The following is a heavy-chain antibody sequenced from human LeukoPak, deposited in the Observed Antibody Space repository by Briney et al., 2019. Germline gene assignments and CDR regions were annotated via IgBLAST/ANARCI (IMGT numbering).Heavy chain of an antibody. CDR3: ASSHAFDI. CDR2: IYTSGST. Sequence: SETLSLTCTVSGGSISSGSYYWSWIRQPAGKGLEWIGRIYTSGSTNYNPSLKSRVTISVDTSKNQFSLKLSSVTAADTAVYYCASSHAFDIWGQGTMVTVSS. CDR1: GGSISSGSYY. V-gene: IGHV4-61*02. J-gene: IGHJ3*02.